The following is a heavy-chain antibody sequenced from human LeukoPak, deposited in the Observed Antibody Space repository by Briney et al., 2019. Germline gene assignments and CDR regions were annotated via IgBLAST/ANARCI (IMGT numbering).Heavy chain of an antibody. CDR2: ISSSGNTT. Sequence: KPGGSLRLSCAASGFTFSDYYMSWIRQAPGKGPECVSYISSSGNTTYHADSVKGRFTISRDNAKNSLYLQMSSLRAEDTAVYYCARVHGAYPFDYWGQGTLVTVSS. V-gene: IGHV3-11*04. CDR1: GFTFSDYY. D-gene: IGHD4/OR15-4a*01. CDR3: ARVHGAYPFDY. J-gene: IGHJ4*02.